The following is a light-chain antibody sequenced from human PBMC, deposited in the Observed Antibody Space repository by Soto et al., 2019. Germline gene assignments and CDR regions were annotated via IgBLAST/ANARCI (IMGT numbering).Light chain of an antibody. Sequence: DIQMTQSPSSVSASVGDTVTITCRASQGLYSRLAWYQQKPGKAPELLIYATSTLQNGVPSRFSGSGFGTDFTLSISSLQPEDSASYFCQQTDDFPLTFGGGTKVEI. J-gene: IGKJ4*01. CDR3: QQTDDFPLT. V-gene: IGKV1D-12*01. CDR2: ATS. CDR1: QGLYSR.